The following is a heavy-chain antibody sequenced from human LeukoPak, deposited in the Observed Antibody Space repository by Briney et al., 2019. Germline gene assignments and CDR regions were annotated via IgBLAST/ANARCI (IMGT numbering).Heavy chain of an antibody. Sequence: TSETLSLSCTVSGGSIGWDYWSWIRQSAGKGLEWIGRIYKSGSTNYNPSSRSRVTMSVDTSKNQFSLSVTSVTAADTAVYYCAREEYFQDSNGYSYYFHSWGQGSLVTVSS. J-gene: IGHJ4*02. D-gene: IGHD3-22*01. V-gene: IGHV4-4*07. CDR2: IYKSGST. CDR1: GGSIGWDY. CDR3: AREEYFQDSNGYSYYFHS.